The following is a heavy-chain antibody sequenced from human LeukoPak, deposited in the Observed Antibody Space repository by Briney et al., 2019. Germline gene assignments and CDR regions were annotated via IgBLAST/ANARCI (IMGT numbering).Heavy chain of an antibody. CDR2: IKSDGCST. Sequence: GGSLRLSCAASGFTFSSYWMHWVRQVPGKGLVWVSRIKSDGCSTSYADLVKGRFTMSRDNAKNTLYLQMNSLRAEDTAVYYCARESRTDYYGDYWGQGTLVTVSS. CDR1: GFTFSSYW. J-gene: IGHJ4*02. D-gene: IGHD3-10*01. V-gene: IGHV3-74*01. CDR3: ARESRTDYYGDY.